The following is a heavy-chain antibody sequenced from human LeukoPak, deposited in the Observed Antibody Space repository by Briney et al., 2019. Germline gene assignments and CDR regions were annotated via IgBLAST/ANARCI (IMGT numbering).Heavy chain of an antibody. J-gene: IGHJ5*02. CDR2: ISSSSSII. CDR1: GFIFSTYS. Sequence: GGSLRLSCAASGFIFSTYSMNWVRQAPGKGLEWVSYISSSSSIIYYADSVKGRFTISRDNAKNSLYLQMNSLRAEDTAVYYCARDRPYYDSSGRTNWFDPWGQGTLVTVSS. V-gene: IGHV3-48*01. CDR3: ARDRPYYDSSGRTNWFDP. D-gene: IGHD3-22*01.